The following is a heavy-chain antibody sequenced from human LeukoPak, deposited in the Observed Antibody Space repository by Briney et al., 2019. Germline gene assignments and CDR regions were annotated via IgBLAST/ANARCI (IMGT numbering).Heavy chain of an antibody. V-gene: IGHV3-15*01. D-gene: IGHD2-2*02. CDR2: IKSKTDGGTT. CDR1: GFTFSNAW. Sequence: GGALRLSCAASGFTFSNAWMSWVRQAPGKGLEWVGRIKSKTDGGTTDYAAPVKGRFTISRDDSKNTLYLQMNSLKTEDTAVYYCTTNNPASGPAAIRGWFDHWGQGTLVTVSS. CDR3: TTNNPASGPAAIRGWFDH. J-gene: IGHJ5*02.